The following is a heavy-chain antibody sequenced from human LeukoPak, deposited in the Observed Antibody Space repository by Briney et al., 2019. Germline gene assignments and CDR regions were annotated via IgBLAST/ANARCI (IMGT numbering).Heavy chain of an antibody. CDR3: ARFPRGYSYGYYFDY. V-gene: IGHV4-4*02. J-gene: IGHJ4*02. CDR1: GGSISSSNW. Sequence: PSETLSLTCAVSGGSISSSNWWSWVRQPPGKGLEWIGDIYHSGSTNYNPSLKSRVTISEDKSKNQFSLKLSSVTAADTAVYYCARFPRGYSYGYYFDYWGQGTLVTVSS. CDR2: IYHSGST. D-gene: IGHD5-18*01.